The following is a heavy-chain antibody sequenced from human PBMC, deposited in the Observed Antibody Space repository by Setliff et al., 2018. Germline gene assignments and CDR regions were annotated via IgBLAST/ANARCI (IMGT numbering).Heavy chain of an antibody. V-gene: IGHV4-39*02. CDR1: GVSIGDTYYY. D-gene: IGHD2-21*01. CDR3: ARDPGFHSGTWSLDS. Sequence: ASETLSLTCTVSGVSIGDTYYYWAWIRQPPGKGLEWVGSVPFSGSAYFSPSLKSRVAISLDTSTNVFSLKLSSLIAADTAVYYCARDPGFHSGTWSLDSWGQGRLVTVSS. CDR2: VPFSGSA. J-gene: IGHJ4*02.